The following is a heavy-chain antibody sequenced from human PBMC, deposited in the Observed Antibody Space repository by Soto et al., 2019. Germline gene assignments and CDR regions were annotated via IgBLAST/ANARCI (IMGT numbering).Heavy chain of an antibody. V-gene: IGHV3-23*01. CDR3: AKVARRITGTTVRDV. D-gene: IGHD1-7*01. Sequence: RGSLRLSCAASGFTFSSYAMSWFRQAPGKGLEWVSAISGSGGSTYYADSVKGRFTISRDNSKNTLYLQMNSLRAEDTAVYYCAKVARRITGTTVRDVWGQGTTVTVSS. CDR1: GFTFSSYA. J-gene: IGHJ6*02. CDR2: ISGSGGST.